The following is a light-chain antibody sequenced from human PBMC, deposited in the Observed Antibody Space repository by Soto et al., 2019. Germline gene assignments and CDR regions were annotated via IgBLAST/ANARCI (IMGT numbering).Light chain of an antibody. Sequence: DIPMTQSPSSLSASVRDRVTITCRASQNINNYVNWYQQKPGEAPKLLIYAASRLQSGVPTRFSGSGSGTDFTLTISSLQPEDFGAYYCQQGFSTPYAFGRGTKLEI. CDR1: QNINNY. J-gene: IGKJ2*01. CDR2: AAS. CDR3: QQGFSTPYA. V-gene: IGKV1-39*01.